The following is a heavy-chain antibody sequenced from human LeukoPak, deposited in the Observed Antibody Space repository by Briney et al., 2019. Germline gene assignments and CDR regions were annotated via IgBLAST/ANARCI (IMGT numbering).Heavy chain of an antibody. V-gene: IGHV3-21*01. CDR2: ISSSSSYI. J-gene: IGHJ1*01. CDR3: ASGYSSGWYTRGSEYFQH. Sequence: GGSLRLSCAASGFTFNSYSMNWVRQAPGKGLEWVSSISSSSSYIYYADSVQGRFTISRDNARNSLYLQMNSLRAEDTAVYYCASGYSSGWYTRGSEYFQHWGQGTLVTVSS. CDR1: GFTFNSYS. D-gene: IGHD6-19*01.